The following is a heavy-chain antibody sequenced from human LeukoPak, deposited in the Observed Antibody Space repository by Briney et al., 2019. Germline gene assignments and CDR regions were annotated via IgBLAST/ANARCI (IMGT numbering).Heavy chain of an antibody. CDR1: GYTFTSYG. V-gene: IGHV1-18*01. Sequence: GASVKVSCKASGYTFTSYGISWVRHAPGQGLEWMGWISAYNGSTNYAQKLQGRVTMTTDTSTSTAYMELRSLRSDDTPVYYCARDRLSIGVFDPWGQGTLVTVSS. CDR3: ARDRLSIGVFDP. D-gene: IGHD3-10*01. CDR2: ISAYNGST. J-gene: IGHJ5*02.